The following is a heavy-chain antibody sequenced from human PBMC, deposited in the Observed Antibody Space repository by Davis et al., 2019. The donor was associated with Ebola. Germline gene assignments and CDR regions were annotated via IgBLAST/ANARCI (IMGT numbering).Heavy chain of an antibody. CDR1: GFTFDDYA. Sequence: ESLKISCAASGFTFDDYAMSWVRQAPGKGLEWIGEIYHSGSTNYNTSLKSRVTISVDMSKNQFSLRLTSVTAADTAMYYCARDYYDSDGYLYYFDSWGQGTLVTVSS. D-gene: IGHD3-22*01. V-gene: IGHV4-34*01. J-gene: IGHJ4*02. CDR3: ARDYYDSDGYLYYFDS. CDR2: IYHSGST.